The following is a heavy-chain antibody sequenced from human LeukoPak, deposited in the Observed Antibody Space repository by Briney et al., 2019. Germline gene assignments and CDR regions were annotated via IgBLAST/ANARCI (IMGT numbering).Heavy chain of an antibody. D-gene: IGHD4-17*01. CDR1: GYTFTNYG. J-gene: IGHJ4*02. CDR3: ARHHYGRPMYYSDY. V-gene: IGHV1-18*01. CDR2: ISAYNGNT. Sequence: ASVEVSCKASGYTFTNYGFSWVRQAPGQGLEWMGWISAYNGNTNYAQMLQGRVTMTTETSTNTAYMELRSLRSDDTAVYYCARHHYGRPMYYSDYWGQGTLVTVSS.